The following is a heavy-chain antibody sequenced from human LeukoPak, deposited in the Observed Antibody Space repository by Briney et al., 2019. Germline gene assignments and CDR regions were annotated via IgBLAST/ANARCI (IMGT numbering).Heavy chain of an antibody. J-gene: IGHJ5*02. D-gene: IGHD2/OR15-2a*01. CDR2: TYYRSKWYN. Sequence: SQTLSLTCAISGDSVSSNSAAWNWIRQSPSRGLEWLGRTYYRSKWYNDYAVSVKSRITINPDTSKNQFSLQLNSVTAADTAVYYCARDVAVPRGVSMGWFDPWGQGTLVTVSS. V-gene: IGHV6-1*01. CDR3: ARDVAVPRGVSMGWFDP. CDR1: GDSVSSNSAA.